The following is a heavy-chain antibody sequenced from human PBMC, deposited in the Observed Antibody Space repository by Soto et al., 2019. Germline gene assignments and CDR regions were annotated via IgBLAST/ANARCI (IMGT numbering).Heavy chain of an antibody. CDR2: IIPILGIA. Sequence: QVQLVQSGAEVKKPGSSVKVSCKASGGTFSSYTISWVRQAPGQGLEWMGRIIPILGIANYAQKFQGRVTITADKSTSTAYMELSSLRSEDTAVYYCARLDYDILTGYPGYFDYWGQGTLVTVSS. J-gene: IGHJ4*02. D-gene: IGHD3-9*01. CDR1: GGTFSSYT. V-gene: IGHV1-69*02. CDR3: ARLDYDILTGYPGYFDY.